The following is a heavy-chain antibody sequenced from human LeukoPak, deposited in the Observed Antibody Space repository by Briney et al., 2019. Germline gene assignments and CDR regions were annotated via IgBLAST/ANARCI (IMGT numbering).Heavy chain of an antibody. J-gene: IGHJ4*02. CDR2: MNPKSGNT. Sequence: ASVKVSCKASGYTFNYYDINWVRQAAGQGLEWMGWMNPKSGNTGYAQKFQGRLTMNKNISTGTAFMELSGLTTEDTAVYYCARGALPLFFYDTSGYYWLDYWGQGALVTVS. V-gene: IGHV1-8*01. CDR3: ARGALPLFFYDTSGYYWLDY. D-gene: IGHD3-22*01. CDR1: GYTFNYYD.